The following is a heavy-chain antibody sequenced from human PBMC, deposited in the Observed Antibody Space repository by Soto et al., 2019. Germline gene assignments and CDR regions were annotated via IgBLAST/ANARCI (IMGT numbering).Heavy chain of an antibody. CDR2: INPSGGST. D-gene: IGHD5-18*01. CDR3: ARGRAAMVRMNWFDP. V-gene: IGHV1-46*04. CDR1: GYTFTSYY. J-gene: IGHJ5*02. Sequence: QVQLVQSGAEVKKPGASVKVSCKASGYTFTSYYMHWVRQAPGQGLEWMGIINPSGGSTSYAQKLQGRVTMTRDTSTSTVYMELSSLRSEDTAVYYCARGRAAMVRMNWFDPWGQGTLVTVSS.